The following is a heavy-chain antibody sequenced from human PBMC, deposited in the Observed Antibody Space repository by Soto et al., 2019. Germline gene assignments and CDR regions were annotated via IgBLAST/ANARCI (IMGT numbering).Heavy chain of an antibody. CDR1: GFTFTRYS. V-gene: IGHV3-21*01. J-gene: IGHJ4*02. Sequence: GGSLRLSCAASGFTFTRYSMNWVRQAPGKGLEWVSSITSTTNYIYYADSMKGRFTVSRDNAKNSVYLEMNSLSAEDTALYYCARESEDLTSNFDYWGQGTLVTVSS. CDR2: ITSTTNYI. CDR3: ARESEDLTSNFDY.